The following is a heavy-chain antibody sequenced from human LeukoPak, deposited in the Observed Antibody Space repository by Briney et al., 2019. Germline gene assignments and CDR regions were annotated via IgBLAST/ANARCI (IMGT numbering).Heavy chain of an antibody. CDR3: ASGGSGSSVYYFDY. Sequence: SVKVSCKASGGTFSSYTISWVRQAPGQGLEWMGGIIPIFGTANYAQKFQGRVTITADESTSTAYMELSSLRSEDTAVYYCASGGSGSSVYYFDYWGQGTLVTVSS. CDR2: IIPIFGTA. V-gene: IGHV1-69*13. J-gene: IGHJ4*02. D-gene: IGHD3-10*01. CDR1: GGTFSSYT.